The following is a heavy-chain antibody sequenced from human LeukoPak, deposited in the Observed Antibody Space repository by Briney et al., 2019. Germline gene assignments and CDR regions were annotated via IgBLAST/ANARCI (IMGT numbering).Heavy chain of an antibody. CDR1: GYTFTGYY. V-gene: IGHV1-2*02. CDR2: INPNSGGT. J-gene: IGHJ4*02. Sequence: APVKVSCKASGYTFTGYYMHWVRQAPGQGLEWMGWINPNSGGTNYAQKFQGRVTMTRDTSISTAYMELSRLRSDDTAVYYCARDYGDSSYYFDYWGQGTLVTVSS. D-gene: IGHD4-17*01. CDR3: ARDYGDSSYYFDY.